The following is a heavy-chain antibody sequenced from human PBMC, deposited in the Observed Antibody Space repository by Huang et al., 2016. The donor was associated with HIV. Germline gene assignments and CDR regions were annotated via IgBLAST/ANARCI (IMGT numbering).Heavy chain of an antibody. CDR3: AKVTLGFDY. CDR2: IQYDGTKK. V-gene: IGHV3-30*02. D-gene: IGHD2-15*01. J-gene: IGHJ4*02. Sequence: QVQLVESGGGVVQPGGSLRLSCATSGFTFSSYGMHWARQATGLGLEWVAFIQYDGTKKHYADSVKGRFNISRDNSKNMLHLQMNNLRVEDTAAYFCAKVTLGFDYWGQGTWVTVSS. CDR1: GFTFSSYG.